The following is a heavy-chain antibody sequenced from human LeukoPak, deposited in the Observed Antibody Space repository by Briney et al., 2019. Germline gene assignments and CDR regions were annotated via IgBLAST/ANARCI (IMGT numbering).Heavy chain of an antibody. J-gene: IGHJ5*02. CDR1: GGSISSGGYY. CDR3: ARINYGDYWFDP. D-gene: IGHD4-17*01. V-gene: IGHV4-31*03. Sequence: PSETLSLTCTVSGGSISSGGYYWSWIRQHPGKGLEWIGYIYYSGSTYYNPSLKSRVTISVDTSKNQFSLKLSSVTAADTALYYCARINYGDYWFDPWGQGTLVTVSS. CDR2: IYYSGST.